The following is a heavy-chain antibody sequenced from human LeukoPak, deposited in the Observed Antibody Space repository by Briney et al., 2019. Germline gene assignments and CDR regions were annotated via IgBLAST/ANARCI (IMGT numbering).Heavy chain of an antibody. CDR2: IYHTGST. CDR1: GGSISSSTHW. V-gene: IGHV4-4*02. D-gene: IGHD2-15*01. Sequence: SETLSLTCAVSGGSISSSTHWWTWVRQPPGEGLEWIGEIYHTGSTNYNPSLKSRVTISVNKSNNQFSLKLNSVTAADTAVYYCARGSQYSWWSWGQGTLVTVSS. J-gene: IGHJ5*02. CDR3: ARGSQYSWWS.